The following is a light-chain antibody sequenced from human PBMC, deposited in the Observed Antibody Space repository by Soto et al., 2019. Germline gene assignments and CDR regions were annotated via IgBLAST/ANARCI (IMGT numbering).Light chain of an antibody. CDR2: GAS. CDR1: QTGSFSY. Sequence: EIVLTQSPGTLSLSPGDRATLSCRASQTGSFSYLAWYQQKPGQAPRLLIYGASSRATGIPDRFSGSESGTDFTLSIIRLEPVDFEFYHCHQYCRSPLTFGGGTKVEIK. CDR3: HQYCRSPLT. J-gene: IGKJ4*01. V-gene: IGKV3-20*01.